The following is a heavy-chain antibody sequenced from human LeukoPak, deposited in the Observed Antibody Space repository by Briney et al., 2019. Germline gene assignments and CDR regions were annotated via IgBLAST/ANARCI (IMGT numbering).Heavy chain of an antibody. CDR2: ISYDGSNK. CDR3: AKALVTTTSEFDY. Sequence: GGSLRLSCAASGFTFSTYAMSWVRQAPGKGLEWVAVISYDGSNKYYADSVKGRFTISRDNSKNTLYLQMNSLRAEDTAVYYCAKALVTTTSEFDYWGQGTLVTVSS. D-gene: IGHD1-14*01. CDR1: GFTFSTYA. V-gene: IGHV3-30*18. J-gene: IGHJ4*02.